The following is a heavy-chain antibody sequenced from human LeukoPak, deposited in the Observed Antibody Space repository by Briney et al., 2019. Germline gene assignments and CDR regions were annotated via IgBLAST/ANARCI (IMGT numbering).Heavy chain of an antibody. D-gene: IGHD3-22*01. CDR2: IYYSGST. Sequence: SETLSLTCTVSGGSISSSSYYWGWIRQPPGKGLEWNGSIYYSGSTYYNPSLKSRVTISVDTSKNQFSLKLSSVTAADTAVYYCARGPDSSGYWLYYYYGMDVWGQGTTVTVSS. CDR1: GGSISSSSYY. CDR3: ARGPDSSGYWLYYYYGMDV. J-gene: IGHJ6*02. V-gene: IGHV4-39*01.